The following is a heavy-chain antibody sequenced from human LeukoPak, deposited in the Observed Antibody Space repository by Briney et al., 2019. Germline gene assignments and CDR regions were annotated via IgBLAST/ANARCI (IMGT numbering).Heavy chain of an antibody. CDR1: GFTFGDYA. V-gene: IGHV3-49*04. CDR3: TRVQMAKITSDY. J-gene: IGHJ4*02. CDR2: SRSKTYGGTT. Sequence: PGGSLRLSRTASGFTFGDYATSCVPHAPGKGRECVGFSRSKTYGGTTEYAASVKSRFTISRDDSNSIAYLQMNSLKTEDTAVYYCTRVQMAKITSDYWGKGTLVTVSS. D-gene: IGHD5-24*01.